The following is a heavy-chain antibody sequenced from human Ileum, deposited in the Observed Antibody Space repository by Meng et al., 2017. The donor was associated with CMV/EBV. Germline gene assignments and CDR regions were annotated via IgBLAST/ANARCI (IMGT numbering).Heavy chain of an antibody. D-gene: IGHD2-2*01. J-gene: IGHJ6*02. Sequence: GESLKISCAASGFTFDDFGMNWVRQRPGRGLEWVSGINWNGGSTGYADSVKGRFTISRDNAKNSLYLQMNTLTAEDTAFYYCARAGFCSTTSRYSWVPRNGMDVWGQGTTVTVSS. CDR3: ARAGFCSTTSRYSWVPRNGMDV. CDR2: INWNGGST. CDR1: GFTFDDFG. V-gene: IGHV3-20*04.